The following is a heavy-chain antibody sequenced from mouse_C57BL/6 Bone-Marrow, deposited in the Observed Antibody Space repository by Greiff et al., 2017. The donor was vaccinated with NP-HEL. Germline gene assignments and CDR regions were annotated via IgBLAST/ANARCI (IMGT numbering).Heavy chain of an antibody. CDR1: GYTFTDYY. CDR2: INPNNGGT. V-gene: IGHV1-26*01. CDR3: ATNTVEVAY. J-gene: IGHJ3*01. D-gene: IGHD1-1*01. Sequence: EVQLQQSGPELVKPGASVKISCKASGYTFTDYYMNWVKQSHGKSLEWIGDINPNNGGTSYNQKFKGKATLTVDKSSSTAYMELRSLTSEDSAVYYCATNTVEVAYWGQGTLVTVSA.